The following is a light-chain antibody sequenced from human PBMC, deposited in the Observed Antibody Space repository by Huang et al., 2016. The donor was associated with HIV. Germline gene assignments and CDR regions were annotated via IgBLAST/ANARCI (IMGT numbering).Light chain of an antibody. CDR2: AAS. V-gene: IGKV1-39*01. CDR1: QSISSY. Sequence: DIQMTQSPSSLSSSVGDRVTITCRASQSISSYLNWYQQKPGKAPRLLIYAASNLQSGVPSRFSGSGSGTDFTLTVSNLQPEDFAAYYCQQSYSTPLTFGRGTKVEIK. CDR3: QQSYSTPLT. J-gene: IGKJ4*01.